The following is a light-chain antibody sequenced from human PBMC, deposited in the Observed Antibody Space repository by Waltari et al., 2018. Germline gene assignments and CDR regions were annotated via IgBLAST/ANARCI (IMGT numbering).Light chain of an antibody. CDR3: CSYAGSYTFVV. J-gene: IGLJ2*01. Sequence: QSALTQPRSVSGSPGQPVTISCTATSRAVGGYNYVSWYQQHPGKAPKLMIYDVSKRPSGVPDRFSGSKSGNTASLTSSGLQAEDEADYYCCSYAGSYTFVVFGGGTKLTVL. V-gene: IGLV2-11*01. CDR1: SRAVGGYNY. CDR2: DVS.